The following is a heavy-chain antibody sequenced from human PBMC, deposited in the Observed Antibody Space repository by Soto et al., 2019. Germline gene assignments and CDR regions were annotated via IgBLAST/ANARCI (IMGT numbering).Heavy chain of an antibody. Sequence: QVVLQESGPGLVKPSETLSLTCSVSGRSITSYYWSWVRQPPGKGLEWIGYIYDNGITSQNPSLKSGVTMSADTSQNQFSLKLTSVTGADTAVYYCARTYDSNGYANEFDSWGQGILVTVTS. D-gene: IGHD3-22*01. CDR3: ARTYDSNGYANEFDS. CDR2: IYDNGIT. J-gene: IGHJ4*02. V-gene: IGHV4-59*12. CDR1: GRSITSYY.